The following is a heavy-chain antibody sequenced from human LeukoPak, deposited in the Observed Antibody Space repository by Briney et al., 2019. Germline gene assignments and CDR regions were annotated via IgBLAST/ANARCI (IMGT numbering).Heavy chain of an antibody. Sequence: PGGSLRLSCAGSGFTFSSYAMHWVRQAPGKGLEWGAVISYDGSNKYYADSVKGRFTISRDNSKNTLYLQMNSLRAEGTAVYYCAKHIVVVPAAIAYWGQGTLVTVSS. CDR1: GFTFSSYA. D-gene: IGHD2-2*01. J-gene: IGHJ4*02. CDR3: AKHIVVVPAAIAY. V-gene: IGHV3-30*04. CDR2: ISYDGSNK.